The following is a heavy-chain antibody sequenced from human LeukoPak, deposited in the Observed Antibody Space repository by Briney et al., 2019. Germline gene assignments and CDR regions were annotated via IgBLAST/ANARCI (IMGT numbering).Heavy chain of an antibody. D-gene: IGHD6-19*01. V-gene: IGHV1-2*02. CDR3: ARAVAGTWVVDY. CDR2: INPNSGGT. CDR1: GYTFTGYY. J-gene: IGHJ4*02. Sequence: ASVKVSCKASGYTFTGYYMHWVRQAPGQGLEWMGWINPNSGGTNYAQKFQGRVTMTRDTSISTAYMELSRLRSGDTAVYYCARAVAGTWVVDYWGQGTLVTVSS.